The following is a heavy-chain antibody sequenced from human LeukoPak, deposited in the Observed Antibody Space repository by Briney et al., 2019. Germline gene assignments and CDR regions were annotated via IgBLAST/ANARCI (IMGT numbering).Heavy chain of an antibody. D-gene: IGHD5-12*01. Sequence: ASVKVSCKVSGYTLTELSMHWVRQAPGKGLEWMGGFDTEDGEAIYAQKFQGRVTMTEDTSTDTAYMELSRLRSEDTAVYYCATGGAYSGYDFFYAFDIWGQGTMVTVSS. CDR1: GYTLTELS. J-gene: IGHJ3*02. CDR2: FDTEDGEA. V-gene: IGHV1-24*01. CDR3: ATGGAYSGYDFFYAFDI.